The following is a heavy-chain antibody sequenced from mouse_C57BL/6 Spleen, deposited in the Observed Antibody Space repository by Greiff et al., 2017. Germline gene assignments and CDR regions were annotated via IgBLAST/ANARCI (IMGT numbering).Heavy chain of an antibody. V-gene: IGHV5-6*01. Sequence: EVMLVESGGDLVKPGGSLKLSCAASGFTFSSYGMSWVRKTTDKRLEWVATISSGGSYLYYPGSVKGRFTISRDNAKNSLYLQMSSLKSEDTAMYYCARQELVWYFDVWGTGTTVTVSA. J-gene: IGHJ1*03. D-gene: IGHD4-1*01. CDR3: ARQELVWYFDV. CDR1: GFTFSSYG. CDR2: ISSGGSYL.